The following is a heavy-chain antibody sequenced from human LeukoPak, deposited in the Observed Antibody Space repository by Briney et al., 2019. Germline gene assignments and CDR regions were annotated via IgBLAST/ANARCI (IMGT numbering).Heavy chain of an antibody. D-gene: IGHD3-22*01. CDR1: GASINNNF. CDR3: ARHRDYYDT. V-gene: IGHV4-59*08. Sequence: SETLSLTCTVSGASINNNFWTWIRQPPGKGLEWIGYIHSSGSANYNPSLKSRVIISGDTSKNQISLNLTSVTAADTAVYFCARHRDYYDTWGHGTLVTVSS. CDR2: IHSSGSA. J-gene: IGHJ4*01.